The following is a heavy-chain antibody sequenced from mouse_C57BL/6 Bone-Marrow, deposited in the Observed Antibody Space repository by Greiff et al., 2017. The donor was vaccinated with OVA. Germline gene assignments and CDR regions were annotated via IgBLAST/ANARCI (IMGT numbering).Heavy chain of an antibody. Sequence: EVQLQQSGAELVRPGASVKLSCTASGFNIKDDYMHWVKQRPEQGLEWIGWIDPENGDTAYASKFQGKATITADTSSNTAYLQLSSLTSEDTAVYYCTRILRFSYWGQGTLVTVSA. CDR2: IDPENGDT. D-gene: IGHD1-1*01. CDR3: TRILRFSY. J-gene: IGHJ3*01. CDR1: GFNIKDDY. V-gene: IGHV14-4*01.